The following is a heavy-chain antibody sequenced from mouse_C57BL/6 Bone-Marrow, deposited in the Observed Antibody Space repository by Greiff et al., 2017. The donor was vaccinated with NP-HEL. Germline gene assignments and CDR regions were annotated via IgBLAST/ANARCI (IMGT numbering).Heavy chain of an antibody. J-gene: IGHJ2*01. V-gene: IGHV1-15*01. Sequence: QVTLKESGAELVRPGASVTLSCKASGYTFTDYEMHWVKQTPVHGLEWIGAIDPETGGTAYNQKFKGKAILTADKSSSTAYMELRSLTSEDSAVYYCTRRGKLYFDYWGQGTTLTVSS. CDR3: TRRGKLYFDY. CDR2: IDPETGGT. CDR1: GYTFTDYE.